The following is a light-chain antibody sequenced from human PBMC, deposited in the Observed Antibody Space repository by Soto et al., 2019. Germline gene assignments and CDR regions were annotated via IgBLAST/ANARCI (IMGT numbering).Light chain of an antibody. Sequence: EIVLTQSPGTLSLSPGERATLSCRASESVSSYLAWYQQKPGQAPRLLIYDASSRATGIPDRFSGSGSGTDFTLTVSTLEPEDFAVYYCQQYDRSPITFGQGTRLESK. CDR1: ESVSSY. CDR2: DAS. J-gene: IGKJ5*01. CDR3: QQYDRSPIT. V-gene: IGKV3-20*01.